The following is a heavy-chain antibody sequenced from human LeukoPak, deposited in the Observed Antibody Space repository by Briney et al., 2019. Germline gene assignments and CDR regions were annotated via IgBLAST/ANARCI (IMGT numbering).Heavy chain of an antibody. J-gene: IGHJ4*02. Sequence: ASVKVSCKASGYTFTSYYMHWVRQAPGQGLEWMGIINPSGGSTSYAQKFQGRVTMTRDMSTSTVYMELSSLRSEDTAVYYCARDRYYYDSSGYYIFDYWGQGTLVTVSS. V-gene: IGHV1-46*01. CDR3: ARDRYYYDSSGYYIFDY. CDR1: GYTFTSYY. CDR2: INPSGGST. D-gene: IGHD3-22*01.